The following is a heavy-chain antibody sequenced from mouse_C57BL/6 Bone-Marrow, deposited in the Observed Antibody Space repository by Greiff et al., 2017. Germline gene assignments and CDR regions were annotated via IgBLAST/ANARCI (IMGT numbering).Heavy chain of an antibody. CDR1: GFTFSSYG. J-gene: IGHJ4*01. CDR2: ISSGGSCT. V-gene: IGHV5-6*01. Sequence: EVKLVESGGDLVKPGGSLKLSCAASGFTFSSYGMSWVRQSPDQRLEWVATISSGGSCTYYPDSVKGRFTISRDNAKNTLYLQMSRLKSEDTDIYDSARTGYDYSYAMDYWGQGTSVTVSS. D-gene: IGHD2-4*01. CDR3: ARTGYDYSYAMDY.